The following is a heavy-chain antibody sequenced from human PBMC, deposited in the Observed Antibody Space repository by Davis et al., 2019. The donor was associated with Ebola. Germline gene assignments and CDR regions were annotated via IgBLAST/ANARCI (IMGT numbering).Heavy chain of an antibody. Sequence: SETLSLTCTVPGGPISSYYWSWLRQPPGQVLEWIGYIYYSGSTFYNSSLKSRATVPVDTSKNQFSLKLSSVTAVDTAVYYCAAPYLNYSSGWHYFHLWGQGTLVTVSS. J-gene: IGHJ4*02. V-gene: IGHV4-59*04. CDR2: IYYSGST. D-gene: IGHD6-19*01. CDR1: GGPISSYY. CDR3: AAPYLNYSSGWHYFHL.